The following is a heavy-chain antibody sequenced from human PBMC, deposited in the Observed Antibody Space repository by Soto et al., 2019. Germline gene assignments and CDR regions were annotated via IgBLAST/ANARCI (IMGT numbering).Heavy chain of an antibody. Sequence: LSLTCTVSGGSINSGGSNWNWIRQRPGEGLEWIGYITYRGTTYSIPSLKSRVTMSVDTSKNQFSLKLSSVSAADTAVYYCARDSGESLRFFDYWGQGAPVTVSS. J-gene: IGHJ4*02. CDR1: GGSINSGGSN. V-gene: IGHV4-31*03. CDR3: ARDSGESLRFFDY. CDR2: ITYRGTT. D-gene: IGHD3-10*01.